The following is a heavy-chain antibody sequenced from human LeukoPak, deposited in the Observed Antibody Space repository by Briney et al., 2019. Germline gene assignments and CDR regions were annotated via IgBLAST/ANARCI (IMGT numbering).Heavy chain of an antibody. J-gene: IGHJ4*02. D-gene: IGHD6-19*01. CDR3: AKDPSGSGWYFDY. CDR2: ISGSGGTT. V-gene: IGHV3-23*01. CDR1: GFTLTSYA. Sequence: PGGSLRLSCAASGFTLTSYAMSWVRQAPGKGLQWVSTISGSGGTTYYADSVKGRFTISRDTSKNTLYLQMNSLRAEDTAVYYCAKDPSGSGWYFDYWGQGTLVTVSS.